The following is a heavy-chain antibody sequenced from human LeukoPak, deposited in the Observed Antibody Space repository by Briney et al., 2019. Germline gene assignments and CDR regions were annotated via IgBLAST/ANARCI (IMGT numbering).Heavy chain of an antibody. CDR2: INTNTGNP. V-gene: IGHV7-4-1*02. D-gene: IGHD3-22*01. Sequence: ASVKVSCKASGYTFTSYAMNWVRRAPGQGLEWMGWINTNTGNPTYAQGFTGRFVFSLDTSVSTAYLQISSLKAEDTAVCYCARFPNSLEVVTDAFDIWGQGTMVTVSS. CDR1: GYTFTSYA. CDR3: ARFPNSLEVVTDAFDI. J-gene: IGHJ3*02.